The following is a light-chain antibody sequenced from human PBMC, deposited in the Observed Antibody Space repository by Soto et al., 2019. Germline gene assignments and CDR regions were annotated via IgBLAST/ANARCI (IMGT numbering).Light chain of an antibody. CDR2: DAS. V-gene: IGKV1-5*01. J-gene: IGKJ1*01. CDR3: LHYYNYPLT. CDR1: QRIGSW. Sequence: DIQMTQSPSTLSASVGDRVSITCRASQRIGSWLAWYQQKPGKVPKLLIYDASTLISGVPSRFSGTGSGTEFTLSIASLQPDDFATYYCLHYYNYPLTFGQGTTVDIX.